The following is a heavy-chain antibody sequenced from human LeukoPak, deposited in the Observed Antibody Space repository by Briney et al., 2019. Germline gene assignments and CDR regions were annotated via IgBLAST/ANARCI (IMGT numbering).Heavy chain of an antibody. J-gene: IGHJ4*02. Sequence: NPSETLSLTCTVSGGSISSYYWGWIRQPPGKGLEWIGYIYYSGSTNYSPSLKSRVTISVGTSKNQFSLKLSSVTAADTAVYYCARVTSRPGAYGDHFDYWGQGTLVTVSS. V-gene: IGHV4-59*01. CDR3: ARVTSRPGAYGDHFDY. D-gene: IGHD4-17*01. CDR2: IYYSGST. CDR1: GGSISSYY.